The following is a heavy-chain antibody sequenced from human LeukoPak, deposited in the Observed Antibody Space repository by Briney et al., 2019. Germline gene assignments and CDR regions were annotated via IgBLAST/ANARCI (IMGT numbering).Heavy chain of an antibody. D-gene: IGHD3-10*01. J-gene: IGHJ4*02. CDR2: ISSSGSTI. CDR3: AKRNTMVRGGPCFDY. V-gene: IGHV3-11*01. CDR1: GFTFSDYY. Sequence: PGGSLRLSCAASGFTFSDYYMSWIRQAPGKGLEWVSYISSSGSTIYYADSVKGRFTVSRDNSKDTLYLQMNVLRPDDTAIYYCAKRNTMVRGGPCFDYWGQGLLVTVSS.